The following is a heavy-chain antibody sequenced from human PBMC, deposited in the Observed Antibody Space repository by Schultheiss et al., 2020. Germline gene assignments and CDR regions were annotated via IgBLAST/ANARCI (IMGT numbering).Heavy chain of an antibody. CDR1: GFTFGDYA. J-gene: IGHJ3*01. CDR2: IRSKAYGGTT. Sequence: GGSLRLSCTASGFTFGDYAMSWFRQAPGKVLEWVGFIRSKAYGGTTEYAASVKGRFTISRDDSKSIAYLQMNSLKTEDTAVYYCARDGRREGRDNAFDLWGQGTLVTVSS. V-gene: IGHV3-49*03. CDR3: ARDGRREGRDNAFDL.